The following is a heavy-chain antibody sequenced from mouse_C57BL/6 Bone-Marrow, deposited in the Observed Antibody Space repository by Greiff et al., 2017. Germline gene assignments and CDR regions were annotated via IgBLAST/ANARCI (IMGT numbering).Heavy chain of an antibody. D-gene: IGHD6-1*01. Sequence: VQLQQSGAELVRPGASVKLSCTASGFNIKDDYMHWVKQRPEQGLEWIGWIDPENGDTEYASKFQGKATITADTSSNTAYLQLRSLTSEDTAVYSCTSQLGRAYWGQGTLVTVSA. CDR1: GFNIKDDY. J-gene: IGHJ3*01. CDR3: TSQLGRAY. V-gene: IGHV14-4*01. CDR2: IDPENGDT.